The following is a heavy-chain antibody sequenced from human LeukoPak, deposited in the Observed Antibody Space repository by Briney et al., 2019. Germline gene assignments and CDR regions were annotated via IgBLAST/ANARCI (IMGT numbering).Heavy chain of an antibody. CDR1: GGSFSNYY. CDR2: INHSGST. V-gene: IGHV4-34*01. CDR3: ARLVVTAVYYYYYMDV. D-gene: IGHD2-15*01. Sequence: KPSETLSLTCTVYGGSFSNYYWSWIRQPPGKGLEWIGEINHSGSTKYNPSLKSRVTISIDTPMNQFSLKVSSVTAADTAVYYCARLVVTAVYYYYYMDVWDKGTTVTVSS. J-gene: IGHJ6*03.